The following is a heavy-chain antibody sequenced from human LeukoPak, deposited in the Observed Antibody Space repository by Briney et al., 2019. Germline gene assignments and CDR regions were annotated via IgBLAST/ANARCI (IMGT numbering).Heavy chain of an antibody. CDR2: IYTSGST. V-gene: IGHV4-61*02. Sequence: SETLSLTCTVSGGSISSSSYYWSWIRQPAGKGLEWIGRIYTSGSTNYNPSLKSRVTISVDTSKNQFSLKLSSVTAADTAVYYCARDYYDSSGYYSFDYWGQGTLVTVSS. J-gene: IGHJ4*02. CDR3: ARDYYDSSGYYSFDY. CDR1: GGSISSSSYY. D-gene: IGHD3-22*01.